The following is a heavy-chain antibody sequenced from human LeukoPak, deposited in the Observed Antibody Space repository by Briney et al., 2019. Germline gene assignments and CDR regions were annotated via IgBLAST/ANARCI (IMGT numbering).Heavy chain of an antibody. J-gene: IGHJ4*02. CDR3: ARVYRSSSGYCFDF. D-gene: IGHD6-13*01. CDR1: GFTFITYW. CDR2: IKQDGSEK. V-gene: IGHV3-7*01. Sequence: PGGPLRLSCAASGFTFITYWMTWVRQAPGKGLEWVANIKQDGSEKYYVDSVKGRFTVSRDNAENSLYLQMNSLRAEDTAVYYCARVYRSSSGYCFDFWGQGTLVTVSS.